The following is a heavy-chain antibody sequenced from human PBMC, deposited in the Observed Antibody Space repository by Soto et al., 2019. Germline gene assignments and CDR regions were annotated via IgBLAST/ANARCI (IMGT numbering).Heavy chain of an antibody. CDR3: ARGGITMIVVVITEFDY. D-gene: IGHD3-22*01. CDR1: GGSISSSSYY. J-gene: IGHJ4*02. Sequence: SETLSLTCTVSGGSISSSSYYWGWILQPPGKGLEWIGSIYYSGSTYYNPSLKSRVTISVDTSKNQFSLKLSSVTAADTAVYYCARGGITMIVVVITEFDYWGQGTLVTVSS. CDR2: IYYSGST. V-gene: IGHV4-39*01.